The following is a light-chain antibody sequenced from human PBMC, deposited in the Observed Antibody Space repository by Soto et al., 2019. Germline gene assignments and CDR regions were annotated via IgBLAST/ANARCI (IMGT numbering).Light chain of an antibody. V-gene: IGLV2-14*01. CDR2: EVS. J-gene: IGLJ1*01. CDR3: SSYTSSSPL. Sequence: QSVLTQPASVSGSPGQSITLSCTGTSSDVGGYNYVSWYQQHPGKAPKLMIYEVSNRPSGVSNRFYGSKSGNTSSLPISGLQAEDEADYYCSSYTSSSPLFRTGTKVTVL. CDR1: SSDVGGYNY.